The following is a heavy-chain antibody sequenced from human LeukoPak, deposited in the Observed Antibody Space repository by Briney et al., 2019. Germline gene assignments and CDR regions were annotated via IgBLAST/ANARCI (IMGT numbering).Heavy chain of an antibody. D-gene: IGHD6-19*01. J-gene: IGHJ4*02. CDR2: INQGGSDK. CDR3: ARITYSSGWYIDY. CDR1: GFTFSNYW. V-gene: IGHV3-7*01. Sequence: GGSLRLSCAASGFTFSNYWMSWVRQAPGKGLEWAANINQGGSDKYYVDSVKGRCTISRDNAKSSLYLQMSSLRAEDTAVYYCARITYSSGWYIDYWGQGTLVTVSS.